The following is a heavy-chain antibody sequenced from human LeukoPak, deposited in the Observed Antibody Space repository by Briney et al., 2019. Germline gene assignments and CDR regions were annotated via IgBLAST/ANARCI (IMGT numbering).Heavy chain of an antibody. D-gene: IGHD6-6*01. Sequence: SETPSLTCTVSGGSISSYYWSWVRQPPGEGLEWIGYIYFSGSTNYNPSLKRRVTISGDTSKNQFSLRLSSVTAADTAVYYCARHLIREDYSRSSIGFDPWGQGTLVTVSS. J-gene: IGHJ5*02. CDR2: IYFSGST. V-gene: IGHV4-59*08. CDR3: ARHLIREDYSRSSIGFDP. CDR1: GGSISSYY.